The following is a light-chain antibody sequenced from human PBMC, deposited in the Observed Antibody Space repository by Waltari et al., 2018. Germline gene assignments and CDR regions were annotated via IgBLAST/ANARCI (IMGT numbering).Light chain of an antibody. CDR2: NNF. CDR1: NSNIGRNT. Sequence: QSVLAQPPSASGTPRQRVTISCSGSNSNIGRNTLNWYQQFPGTAPTLLVYNNFQRPSGVPDRFSGSKSGTSAYLAILGVRPEDEADYYCATWDDSLNGPVFGGGTKLTVL. J-gene: IGLJ2*01. V-gene: IGLV1-44*01. CDR3: ATWDDSLNGPV.